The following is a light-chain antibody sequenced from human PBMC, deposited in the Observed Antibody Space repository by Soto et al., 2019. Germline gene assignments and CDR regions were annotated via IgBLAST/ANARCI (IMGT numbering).Light chain of an antibody. V-gene: IGLV1-44*01. Sequence: QSVLTQPPSASGTPGQRVTISCSGSSSNIGSNTVNWYQQVPGTAPKLLICSNNQRPSGVPDRFSGSKSGTSASLAISGLQSEDEADYYCAAWDDSLNGHVVFGGGTKLTVL. CDR2: SNN. CDR3: AAWDDSLNGHVV. J-gene: IGLJ2*01. CDR1: SSNIGSNT.